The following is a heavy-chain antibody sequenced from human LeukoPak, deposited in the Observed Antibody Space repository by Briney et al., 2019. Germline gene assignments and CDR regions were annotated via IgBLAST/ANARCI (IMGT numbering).Heavy chain of an antibody. CDR2: INHSGST. V-gene: IGHV4-34*01. D-gene: IGHD3-3*01. CDR3: ASLRPQSFWSGYFFDY. J-gene: IGHJ4*02. CDR1: GGSFSGYY. Sequence: PSETLSLTCAVYGGSFSGYYWSWIRQPPGKGLEWIGEINHSGSTNYNPSLKSRVTISVDTSKNQFSLKLSSVTAADMAVYYCASLRPQSFWSGYFFDYWGQGTLVTVSS.